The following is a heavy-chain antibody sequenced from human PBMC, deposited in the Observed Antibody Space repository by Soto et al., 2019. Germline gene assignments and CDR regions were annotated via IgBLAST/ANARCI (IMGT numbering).Heavy chain of an antibody. Sequence: PSETLSLTCTVSGGSISSFYWSWIRQPAGKGLEWIGRIYTSGSTNYNPSLKSRVTMSVDTSKNQFSLKLSSVTAADTAVYYCARDETDYYDSSGYWKIDAFDIWGQGTMVT. CDR3: ARDETDYYDSSGYWKIDAFDI. D-gene: IGHD3-22*01. J-gene: IGHJ3*02. CDR1: GGSISSFY. V-gene: IGHV4-4*07. CDR2: IYTSGST.